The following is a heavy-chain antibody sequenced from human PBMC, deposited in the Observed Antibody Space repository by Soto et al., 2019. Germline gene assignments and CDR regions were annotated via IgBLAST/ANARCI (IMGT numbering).Heavy chain of an antibody. CDR1: VFPFSSYA. CDR3: AKDFGGNGCDY. Sequence: GGSLRLSCAASVFPFSSYAMSWVRQAPGKGLEWVSAISGSGGSTYYADSVKGRFTISRDNSKNTLYLQMNSLRAEDTAVYYCAKDFGGNGCDYWGQGTLVTVSS. V-gene: IGHV3-23*01. J-gene: IGHJ4*02. CDR2: ISGSGGST. D-gene: IGHD3-3*01.